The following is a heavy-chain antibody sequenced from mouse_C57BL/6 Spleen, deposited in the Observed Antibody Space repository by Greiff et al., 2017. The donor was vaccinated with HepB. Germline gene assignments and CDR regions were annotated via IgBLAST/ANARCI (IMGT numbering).Heavy chain of an antibody. CDR2: ISSGSSTI. CDR3: ARGNWDEGLDY. CDR1: GFTFSDYG. D-gene: IGHD4-1*01. J-gene: IGHJ4*01. Sequence: EVQRVESGGGLVKPGGSLKLSCAASGFTFSDYGMHWVRQAPEKGLEWVAYISSGSSTIYYADTVKGRFTISRYNAKNTLFLQMTSLRSEDTAMYYCARGNWDEGLDYWGQGTSVTVSS. V-gene: IGHV5-17*01.